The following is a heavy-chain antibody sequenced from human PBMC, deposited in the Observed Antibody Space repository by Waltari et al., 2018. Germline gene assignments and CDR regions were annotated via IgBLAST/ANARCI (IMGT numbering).Heavy chain of an antibody. CDR2: IRWNSGSI. V-gene: IGHV3-9*01. D-gene: IGHD6-13*01. J-gene: IGHJ4*02. CDR1: GFTFDDYA. Sequence: EVQLVESGGGLVQPGRSLRLSCAASGFTFDDYAMHWVRQAPGKGLEWVSGIRWNSGSIGYADSVKGRLTISRDNAKNSLYLQMNSLRAEDTALYYCAKDGGIAAAGSFVDYWGQGTLVTVSS. CDR3: AKDGGIAAAGSFVDY.